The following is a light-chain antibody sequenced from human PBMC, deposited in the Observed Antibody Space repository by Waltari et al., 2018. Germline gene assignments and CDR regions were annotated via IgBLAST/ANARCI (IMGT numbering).Light chain of an antibody. V-gene: IGKV1-39*01. CDR1: QTIRRN. J-gene: IGKJ4*01. CDR2: AAS. CDR3: QQSYSTPLT. Sequence: DIQMTQSPSSLSASVGDRVTITCRASQTIRRNLNWYQQKAGKAPKLLMYAASSLQSGVPSRFSGSGSGTDFTLTISSLQPEDFATYYCQQSYSTPLTFGGGTKVEIK.